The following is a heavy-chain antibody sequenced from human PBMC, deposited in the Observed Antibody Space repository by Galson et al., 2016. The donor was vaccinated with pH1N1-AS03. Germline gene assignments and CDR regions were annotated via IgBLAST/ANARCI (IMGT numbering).Heavy chain of an antibody. D-gene: IGHD5-18*01. CDR3: VKDFDKYTFGYGTFFDY. Sequence: SLRLSCAASGFTFSSSWMSWVRQAPGKGLEWVANIRQDGSDKYYVDSVRGRFTISRDNAKNSLYLQMNSLRPEDTALYYCVKDFDKYTFGYGTFFDYWGQGTLVTVSS. J-gene: IGHJ4*02. V-gene: IGHV3-7*03. CDR2: IRQDGSDK. CDR1: GFTFSSSW.